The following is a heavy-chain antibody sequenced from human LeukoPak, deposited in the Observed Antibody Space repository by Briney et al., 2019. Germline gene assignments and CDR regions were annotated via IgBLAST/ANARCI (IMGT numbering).Heavy chain of an antibody. Sequence: PGGSLRLSCAASGFTFSSYAMHWVRQAPGKGLEWVAVISYDGSNKYYADSVKGRFTISRDNSKNTLYLQMNSLRAEDTAVYYCARGLSSSGWSNIHVWGQGTLVTVSS. CDR1: GFTFSSYA. CDR3: ARGLSSSGWSNIHV. V-gene: IGHV3-30-3*01. CDR2: ISYDGSNK. J-gene: IGHJ4*02. D-gene: IGHD6-19*01.